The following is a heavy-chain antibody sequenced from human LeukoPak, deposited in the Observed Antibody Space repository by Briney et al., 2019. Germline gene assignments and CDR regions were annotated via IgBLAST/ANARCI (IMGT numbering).Heavy chain of an antibody. V-gene: IGHV3-21*01. D-gene: IGHD1/OR15-1a*01. CDR1: GFTFSNYN. CDR3: ARGAGITGTNFDY. J-gene: IGHJ4*02. CDR2: ISSSSSSI. Sequence: GSLRLSCAASGFTFSNYNMHWVHQAPGKGLEWVSTISSSSSSIFYADSVKGRFTISRDNAKNSLYLQMNSLRAEDTAVYYCARGAGITGTNFDYWGQGTLVTVSS.